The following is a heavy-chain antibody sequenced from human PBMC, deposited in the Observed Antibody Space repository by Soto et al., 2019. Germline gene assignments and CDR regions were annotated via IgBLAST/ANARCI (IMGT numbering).Heavy chain of an antibody. Sequence: EVQLLESGGGLVQPGGSLRLSCAASGFTFSSYAMSWVRQAPGKGLEWVSAISGSGGGTYYADSVKGRFTISRDNSKNTLYLQMNSLRAEDTAVYYCAKDQGYSSEPLGDWYFDLWGRGTLVTVSS. D-gene: IGHD5-18*01. CDR1: GFTFSSYA. CDR2: ISGSGGGT. CDR3: AKDQGYSSEPLGDWYFDL. V-gene: IGHV3-23*01. J-gene: IGHJ2*01.